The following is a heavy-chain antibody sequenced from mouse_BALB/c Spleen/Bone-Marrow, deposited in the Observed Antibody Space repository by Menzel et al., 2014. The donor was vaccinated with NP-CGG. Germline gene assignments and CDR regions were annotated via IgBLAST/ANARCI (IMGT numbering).Heavy chain of an antibody. CDR2: ISDGGSYT. V-gene: IGHV5-4*02. J-gene: IGHJ4*01. CDR1: GFTFSDYY. Sequence: EVQLVESGGGLVKPGGSLKLSCAASGFTFSDYYMYWVRQTPEKRLEWVATISDGGSYTYYPDSVKGRFTISRDNAKNNLYLQMSSLKSEDTAMCYCARDGNYYAMDYWGQGTSVTVSS. D-gene: IGHD2-1*01. CDR3: ARDGNYYAMDY.